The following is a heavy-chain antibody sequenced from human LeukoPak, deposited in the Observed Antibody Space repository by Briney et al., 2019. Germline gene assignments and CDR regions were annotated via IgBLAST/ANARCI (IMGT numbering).Heavy chain of an antibody. CDR1: EYTFTSCD. J-gene: IGHJ5*02. Sequence: ASVKVSCKAFEYTFTSCDINWVRQATGQGLEWMGWMNPNSGNTGYAQKFQGRVTMTRDTSISTAYMELSSLRSEDTAVYFCARSNYGGKRWFDPWGQGTLVIVSS. V-gene: IGHV1-8*01. D-gene: IGHD4-23*01. CDR2: MNPNSGNT. CDR3: ARSNYGGKRWFDP.